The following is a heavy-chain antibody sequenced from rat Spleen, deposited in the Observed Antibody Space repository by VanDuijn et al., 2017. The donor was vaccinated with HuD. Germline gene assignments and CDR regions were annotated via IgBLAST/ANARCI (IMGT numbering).Heavy chain of an antibody. CDR2: ISWDGGST. V-gene: IGHV5-20*01. Sequence: EVQLVESGGGLVQPGRSLKLSCAASGFTFSDYYMAWVRQAPTKGLEWVASISWDGGSTHYRDSVKGRFTISRDNAKSTLYLQMDSLRSEDTATYYCTITTPGYWGQGVMVTVSS. J-gene: IGHJ2*01. CDR1: GFTFSDYY. D-gene: IGHD1-10*01. CDR3: TITTPGY.